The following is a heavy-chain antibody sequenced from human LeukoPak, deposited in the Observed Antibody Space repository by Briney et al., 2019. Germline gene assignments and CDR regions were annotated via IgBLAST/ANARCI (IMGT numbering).Heavy chain of an antibody. J-gene: IGHJ4*02. Sequence: SETLSLTCAVYGGSFSGYYWSWIRQPPGKGLEWIGEINHSGSTNYNPSLRSRVTISVDTSKNQFSLKLSSVTAADTAVYYCARRQGYDYVWGSYRYLDYWGQGTLVTVSS. CDR2: INHSGST. V-gene: IGHV4-34*01. CDR3: ARRQGYDYVWGSYRYLDY. CDR1: GGSFSGYY. D-gene: IGHD3-16*02.